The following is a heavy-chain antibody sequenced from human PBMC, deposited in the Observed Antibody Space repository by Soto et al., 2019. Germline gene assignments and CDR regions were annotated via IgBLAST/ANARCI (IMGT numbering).Heavy chain of an antibody. CDR2: ISSSSSYI. CDR1: GFTFSSYS. D-gene: IGHD3-10*01. CDR3: ARGAPLWFGEFPSL. Sequence: EVQLVESGGGLVKPGGSLRLSCAASGFTFSSYSMNWVRQAPGKGLEWVSSISSSSSYIYYADSVKGRFTISRDNAKNSLYLQMNSLRAEDTAVYYCARGAPLWFGEFPSLWGQGTLVTVSS. J-gene: IGHJ4*02. V-gene: IGHV3-21*01.